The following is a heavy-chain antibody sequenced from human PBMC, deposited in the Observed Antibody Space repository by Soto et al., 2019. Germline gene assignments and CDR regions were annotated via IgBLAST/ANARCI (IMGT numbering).Heavy chain of an antibody. CDR2: IIPIFGTA. CDR1: GGTFSSYA. J-gene: IGHJ4*02. D-gene: IGHD4-17*01. V-gene: IGHV1-69*12. Sequence: QVQLVQSGAEVKKPGSSVKVSCKASGGTFSSYAISWVRQAPGQGLEWMGGIIPIFGTANYAQKFQGRVTITAAESTSTAYMELSSLRSEDTAVYYCARDREGYDYGDYYGDYWGQGTLVTVSS. CDR3: ARDREGYDYGDYYGDY.